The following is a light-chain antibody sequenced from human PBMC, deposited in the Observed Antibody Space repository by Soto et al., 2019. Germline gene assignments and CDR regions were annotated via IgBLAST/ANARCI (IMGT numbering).Light chain of an antibody. CDR1: HSVSSN. V-gene: IGKV3D-15*01. CDR2: GAS. Sequence: EIGMTQSPATLSVSPGERATLSCRASHSVSSNLAWYQQKPGQAPRLLIYGASTRATGIPARFSGSGSGTEFTLTISSLQSEDFAVYYCPQYNNWPKTFGQGTKVDIK. CDR3: PQYNNWPKT. J-gene: IGKJ1*01.